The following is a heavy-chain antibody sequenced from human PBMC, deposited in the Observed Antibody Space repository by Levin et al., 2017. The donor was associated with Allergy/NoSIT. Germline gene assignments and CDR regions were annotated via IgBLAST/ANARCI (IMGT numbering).Heavy chain of an antibody. CDR2: IYYSGST. J-gene: IGHJ4*02. CDR1: GGSISSSSYY. D-gene: IGHD3-10*01. CDR3: ARIWFGELLFPQYYFDY. Sequence: SQTLSLTCTVSGGSISSSSYYWGWIRQPPGKGLEWIGSIYYSGSTYYNPSLKSRVTISVDTSKNQFSLKLSSVTAADTAVYYCARIWFGELLFPQYYFDYWGQGTLVTVSS. V-gene: IGHV4-39*01.